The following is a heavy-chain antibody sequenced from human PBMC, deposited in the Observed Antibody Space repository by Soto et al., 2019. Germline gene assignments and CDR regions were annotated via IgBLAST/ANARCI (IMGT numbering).Heavy chain of an antibody. D-gene: IGHD6-13*01. CDR3: ARDQGPLLNDLVPSAFDI. V-gene: IGHV4-4*02. CDR1: SGSISSSNW. CDR2: IYHSGST. Sequence: QVQLQESGPGLVKPSGTLSLTCAVSSGSISSSNWWSWVRQPPGKGLEWIGEIYHSGSTNYNPSLMGRVTISVDKSKNQFSLKLSSVTAADTAVYYCARDQGPLLNDLVPSAFDIWGQGTMVTVSS. J-gene: IGHJ3*02.